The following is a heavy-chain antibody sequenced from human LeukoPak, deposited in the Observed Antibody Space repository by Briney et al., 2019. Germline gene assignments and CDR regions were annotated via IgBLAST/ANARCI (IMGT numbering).Heavy chain of an antibody. V-gene: IGHV3-30*02. CDR2: IRYDGSNK. Sequence: PGGSLRLSCAASGFTFSSYGMHWVRQAPGKGLEWVAFIRYDGSNKYYADSVKGRFTISRDNSKNTLYLQMNSLRAEDTAVYYCAKDDHWYSSSWYYAFDIWGQGTMVTVSS. D-gene: IGHD6-13*01. J-gene: IGHJ3*02. CDR3: AKDDHWYSSSWYYAFDI. CDR1: GFTFSSYG.